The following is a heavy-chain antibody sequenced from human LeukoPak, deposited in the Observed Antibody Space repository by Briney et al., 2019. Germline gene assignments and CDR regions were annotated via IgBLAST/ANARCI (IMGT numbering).Heavy chain of an antibody. CDR3: ARHVNYGDFRNTYWYFDL. D-gene: IGHD4-17*01. Sequence: GESLKISCQGSGSSFTSYWIGWVRQLPGKGLEWMGIIYPGDSDTRYSPSFQGQVTISADKSISTAYLQWSSLKASDTAMYYCARHVNYGDFRNTYWYFDLWGRGTLVTVSS. CDR1: GSSFTSYW. V-gene: IGHV5-51*01. CDR2: IYPGDSDT. J-gene: IGHJ2*01.